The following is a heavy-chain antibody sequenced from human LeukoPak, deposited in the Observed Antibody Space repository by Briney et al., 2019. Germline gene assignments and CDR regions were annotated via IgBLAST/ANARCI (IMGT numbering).Heavy chain of an antibody. D-gene: IGHD6-19*01. CDR2: ISGSGGST. V-gene: IGHV3-23*01. CDR1: GFTFSSYG. Sequence: GGSLRLSCAASGFTFSSYGMSWVRQAPGKGLEWVSAISGSGGSTYYADSVKGRFTISRDNSKNTLYLQMNSLRAEDTAVYYCAKVKVDSSGWYENYWGQGTLVTVSS. J-gene: IGHJ4*02. CDR3: AKVKVDSSGWYENY.